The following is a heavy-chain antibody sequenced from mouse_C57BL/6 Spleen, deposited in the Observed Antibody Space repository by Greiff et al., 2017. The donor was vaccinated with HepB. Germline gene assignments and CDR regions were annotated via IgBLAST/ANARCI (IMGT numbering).Heavy chain of an antibody. J-gene: IGHJ1*03. Sequence: EVQLQQSGPELVKPGASVKISCKASGYTFTDYYMNWVKQSHGKSLEWIGDINPNNGGTSYNQKFKGKATLTVDKSSSTAYMELRSLTSEDSAVYYCARGKTYYGSSYGYFDVWGTGTTVTVSS. CDR1: GYTFTDYY. CDR2: INPNNGGT. V-gene: IGHV1-26*01. CDR3: ARGKTYYGSSYGYFDV. D-gene: IGHD1-1*01.